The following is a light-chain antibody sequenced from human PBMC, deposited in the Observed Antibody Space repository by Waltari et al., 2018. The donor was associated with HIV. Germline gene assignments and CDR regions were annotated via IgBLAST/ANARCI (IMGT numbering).Light chain of an antibody. V-gene: IGLV2-14*03. CDR2: DVS. CDR1: SRDVGGYNY. Sequence: QSALTQPASVSGSPGQSITISCTGTSRDVGGYNYVSWYQHHPGKAPKLMIYDVSNRPSWVSNGFSGCQSGNTAALTISGIQAEDEADYYCNSYTTSSTLHVVFGGGTKLTVL. CDR3: NSYTTSSTLHVV. J-gene: IGLJ2*01.